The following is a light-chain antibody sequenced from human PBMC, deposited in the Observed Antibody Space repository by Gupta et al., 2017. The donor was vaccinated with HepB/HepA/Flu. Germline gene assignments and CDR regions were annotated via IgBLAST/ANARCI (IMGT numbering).Light chain of an antibody. CDR1: LTVAGDC. V-gene: IGKV3-20*01. CDR3: QQCGSSNT. Sequence: TQSPYTLSLSVGERATLSCRAHLTVAGDCLVWYQQRPGQSPTLLIYDASKRAKGGSDRFNGCGYGTEFTLTSGGLEEEDSAGYYGQQCGSSNTFGGGTKVQIK. J-gene: IGKJ4*01. CDR2: DAS.